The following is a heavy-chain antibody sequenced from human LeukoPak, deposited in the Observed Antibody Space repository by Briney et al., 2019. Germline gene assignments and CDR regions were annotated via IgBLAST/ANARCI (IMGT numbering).Heavy chain of an antibody. CDR2: MNPNSGNT. V-gene: IGHV1-8*03. CDR1: GYTFTSYD. Sequence: GASVKVSCKASGYTFTSYDINWVRQATGQGLEWMGWMNPNSGNTGYAQKFQGRVTITRNTSISTAYMELSSLRSEDTAVYYCTRRYGGHSGWAGYHDSWGQGTLVTVSS. CDR3: TRRYGGHSGWAGYHDS. D-gene: IGHD6-19*01. J-gene: IGHJ4*02.